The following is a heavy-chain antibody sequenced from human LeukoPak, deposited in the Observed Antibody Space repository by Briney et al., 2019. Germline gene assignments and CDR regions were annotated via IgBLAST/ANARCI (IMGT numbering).Heavy chain of an antibody. CDR2: ISAYNGNT. D-gene: IGHD2-2*01. J-gene: IGHJ6*03. CDR3: ARVGPCSSTSCYGYYYYYMDV. CDR1: GYTFTSYG. Sequence: ASVKVSCKASGYTFTSYGISWVRQAPGQGLEWMGWISAYNGNTNYAQKLQGRATMTTDTSTSTAYMELRSLRSDDTAVYYCARVGPCSSTSCYGYYYYYMDVWGKGTTVTVSS. V-gene: IGHV1-18*01.